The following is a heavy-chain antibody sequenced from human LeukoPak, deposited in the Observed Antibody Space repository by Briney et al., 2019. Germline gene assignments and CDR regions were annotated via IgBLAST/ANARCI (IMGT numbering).Heavy chain of an antibody. Sequence: SETLSLTCAVYGGSFSGYYWSWIRQPPGKGLEWIGEINHSGSTYYNPSLKSRVTISVDTSKNQFSLKLSSVTAADTAVYYCARHDIYYYDSSKQDYWGQGTLVTVSS. CDR1: GGSFSGYY. CDR3: ARHDIYYYDSSKQDY. CDR2: INHSGST. D-gene: IGHD3-22*01. V-gene: IGHV4-34*01. J-gene: IGHJ4*02.